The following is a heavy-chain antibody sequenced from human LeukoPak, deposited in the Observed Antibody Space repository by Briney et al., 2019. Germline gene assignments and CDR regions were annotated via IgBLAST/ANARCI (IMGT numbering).Heavy chain of an antibody. CDR1: GHTFSNFD. D-gene: IGHD1-1*01. Sequence: SVKVSCKASGHTFSNFDINWVRQAPGQGLEWMGGIIPIFGTANYAQKFQGRVTITADESTSTAYMELSSLRSEDTAVYYCARQLEPHIYYFDYWGQGTLVTVSS. J-gene: IGHJ4*02. V-gene: IGHV1-69*13. CDR2: IIPIFGTA. CDR3: ARQLEPHIYYFDY.